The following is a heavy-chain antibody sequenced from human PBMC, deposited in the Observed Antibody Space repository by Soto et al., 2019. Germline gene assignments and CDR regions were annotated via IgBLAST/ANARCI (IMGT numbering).Heavy chain of an antibody. CDR3: ARHPIEVVWRGFDF. D-gene: IGHD1-1*01. CDR1: ADSSTISNSY. CDR2: SSYNGGT. Sequence: SETLSLTCTVSADSSTISNSYWGWLRQPPGKGLQWIGSSSYNGGTFYNPSLKGRVAISVDTSKKQSSLQVTSVTAADTAVYYCARHPIEVVWRGFDFWGQGSPVTVSS. J-gene: IGHJ4*02. V-gene: IGHV4-39*01.